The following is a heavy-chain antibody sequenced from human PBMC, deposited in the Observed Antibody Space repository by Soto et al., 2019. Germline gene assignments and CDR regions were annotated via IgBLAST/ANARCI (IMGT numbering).Heavy chain of an antibody. CDR2: ISYDGSNK. D-gene: IGHD1-26*01. CDR3: AKGAGDRLSLGMDV. CDR1: GFTFSSYA. Sequence: PGGSLRLSCAASGFTFSSYAMHWVRQAPGKGLEWVAVISYDGSNKYYADSVKGRFTISRDNSKDTLFLQMTGLRREDTAVYYCAKGAGDRLSLGMDVWGQGPTVTLSS. J-gene: IGHJ6*02. V-gene: IGHV3-30-3*01.